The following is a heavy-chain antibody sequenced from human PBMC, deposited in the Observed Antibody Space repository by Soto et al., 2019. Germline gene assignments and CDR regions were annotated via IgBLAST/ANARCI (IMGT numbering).Heavy chain of an antibody. CDR1: GGSISSGGYS. V-gene: IGHV4-30-2*01. Sequence: SETLSLTCAVSGGSISSGGYSWSWIRQPPGKGLEWIGYIYHSGSTYYNPSLKSRVTISVDRSKNQFSLKLSSVTAADTAVYYCARGNVVPLDYWGQGTLVTSPQ. CDR3: ARGNVVPLDY. D-gene: IGHD2-21*01. CDR2: IYHSGST. J-gene: IGHJ4*02.